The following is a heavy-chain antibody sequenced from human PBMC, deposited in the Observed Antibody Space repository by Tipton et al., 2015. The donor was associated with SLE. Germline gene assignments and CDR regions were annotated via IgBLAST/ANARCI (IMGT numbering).Heavy chain of an antibody. V-gene: IGHV3-48*03. CDR3: ARDRRWEYYYGIDV. Sequence: SLRLSCAASGFTFDNYEMNRVRQAPGKGLEWVSYISDSGTIMSYADSVKGRFTVSRDNAKKSLYLQLDSLRAEDTAVYYCARDRRWEYYYGIDVWGQGTTVTVTS. J-gene: IGHJ6*02. CDR2: ISDSGTIM. D-gene: IGHD4-23*01. CDR1: GFTFDNYE.